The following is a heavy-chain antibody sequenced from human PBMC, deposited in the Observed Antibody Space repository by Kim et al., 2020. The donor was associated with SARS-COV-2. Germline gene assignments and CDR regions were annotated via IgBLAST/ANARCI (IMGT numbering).Heavy chain of an antibody. Sequence: SETLSLTCAVYGGSFSGYYWSWIRQPPGKGLEWIGEINHSGSTNYNPSLKSRVTISVDTSKNQFSLKLSSVTAADTAVYYCARARIYCSGGSCYQNFDYWGQGTLVTVSS. CDR2: INHSGST. D-gene: IGHD2-15*01. J-gene: IGHJ4*02. V-gene: IGHV4-34*01. CDR1: GGSFSGYY. CDR3: ARARIYCSGGSCYQNFDY.